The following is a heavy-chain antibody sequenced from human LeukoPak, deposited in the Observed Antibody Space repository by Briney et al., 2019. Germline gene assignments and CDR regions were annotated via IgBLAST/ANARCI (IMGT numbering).Heavy chain of an antibody. J-gene: IGHJ3*02. CDR2: KYYSGST. CDR1: GVSISSDKYY. V-gene: IGHV4-31*03. D-gene: IGHD2-21*01. CDR3: ATPYCGTISCLDVFDI. Sequence: PSQTLSLTCTVSGVSISSDKYYWSWIRQRPGQGLEGIGNKYYSGSTSYNPSLKSRVSISLGTPKNQFSLKLTSVTAADTAVYYCATPYCGTISCLDVFDIWGQGTMVTLSS.